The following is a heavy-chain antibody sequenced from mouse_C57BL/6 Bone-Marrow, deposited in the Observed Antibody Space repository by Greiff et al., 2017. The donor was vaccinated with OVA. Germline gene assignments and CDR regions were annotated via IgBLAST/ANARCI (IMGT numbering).Heavy chain of an antibody. CDR1: GYTFTSYW. CDR3: ANEDYVWFAY. CDR2: IDPSDSYT. Sequence: QVQLQQSGAELVRPGTSVKLSCKASGYTFTSYWMHWVKQRPGQGLEWIGVIDPSDSYTNYNQKFKGKATLTVDTSSSTAYMQLSSLTSEDSAVYYCANEDYVWFAYWGQGTLVTVSA. J-gene: IGHJ3*01. D-gene: IGHD1-1*01. V-gene: IGHV1-59*01.